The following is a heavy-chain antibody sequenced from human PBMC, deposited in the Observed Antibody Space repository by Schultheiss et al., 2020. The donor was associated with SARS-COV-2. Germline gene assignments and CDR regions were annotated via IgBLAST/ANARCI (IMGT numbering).Heavy chain of an antibody. CDR2: ISSSSNSI. D-gene: IGHD3-3*01. J-gene: IGHJ6*02. V-gene: IGHV3-48*02. Sequence: GGSLRLSCAASGFTFSSYTMSWVRQAPGKGLEWVSYISSSSNSIYYADSVKGRFTISRDNAKNSLYLQMNSLGDEDTAVYYCARDLRFLEWPSYFYYGMDVWGQGTTVTVSS. CDR1: GFTFSSYT. CDR3: ARDLRFLEWPSYFYYGMDV.